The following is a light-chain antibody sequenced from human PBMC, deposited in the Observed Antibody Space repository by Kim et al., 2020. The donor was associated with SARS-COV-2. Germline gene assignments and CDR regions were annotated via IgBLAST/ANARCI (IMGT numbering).Light chain of an antibody. V-gene: IGKV1-39*01. Sequence: SASVGDRVTITCRASQSISSYLNWYQQKPGKAPKLLIYAASSLQSGVPSRFSGSGSGTDFTLTISSLQPEDFATYYCQQSYSTLPGFGQGTKLEI. CDR3: QQSYSTLPG. J-gene: IGKJ2*03. CDR2: AAS. CDR1: QSISSY.